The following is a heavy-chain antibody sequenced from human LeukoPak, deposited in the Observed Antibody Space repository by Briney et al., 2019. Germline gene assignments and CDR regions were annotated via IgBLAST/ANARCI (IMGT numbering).Heavy chain of an antibody. V-gene: IGHV3-23*01. CDR2: ISGSGGST. J-gene: IGHJ5*02. Sequence: PGGSLRLSCAASGFTFSSYAMSWVRQAPGKGLEWVSAISGSGGSTYYADSVKGRFTISRDNSKNTLYLQMNSLRAEDTAVYYCARDPAVAGTGRGWFDPWGQGTLVTVSS. CDR3: ARDPAVAGTGRGWFDP. D-gene: IGHD6-19*01. CDR1: GFTFSSYA.